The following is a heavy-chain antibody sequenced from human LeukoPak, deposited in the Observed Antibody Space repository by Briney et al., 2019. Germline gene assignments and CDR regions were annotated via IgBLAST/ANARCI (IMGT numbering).Heavy chain of an antibody. J-gene: IGHJ4*02. CDR3: ARGGYHYDSSGYLIDY. V-gene: IGHV1-69*04. CDR1: GGTFSSYA. Sequence: ASVKVSCKASGGTFSSYAISWVRQAPGQGLEWMGRIIPILGIANYAQKFQGRVTITADKSTSTAYMELSSLRSEDTAVYYCARGGYHYDSSGYLIDYWGQGTLVTVSS. D-gene: IGHD3-22*01. CDR2: IIPILGIA.